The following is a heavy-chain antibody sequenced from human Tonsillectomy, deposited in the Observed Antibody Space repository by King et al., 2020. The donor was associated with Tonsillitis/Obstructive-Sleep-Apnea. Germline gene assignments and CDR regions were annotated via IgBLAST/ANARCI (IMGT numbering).Heavy chain of an antibody. J-gene: IGHJ6*03. CDR3: ARGEIGSGTYYYYYMDV. D-gene: IGHD3-10*01. V-gene: IGHV5-51*01. Sequence: VQLVESGAEVKKPGESLKISCKGSGYSFTSYWIGWVRQMPGKGLEWMGIIYPGDSATRYSPSFQGQVTISADKSISTAYLQWSSLKASDTAMYYCARGEIGSGTYYYYYMDVWGKGTTVTVSS. CDR2: IYPGDSAT. CDR1: GYSFTSYW.